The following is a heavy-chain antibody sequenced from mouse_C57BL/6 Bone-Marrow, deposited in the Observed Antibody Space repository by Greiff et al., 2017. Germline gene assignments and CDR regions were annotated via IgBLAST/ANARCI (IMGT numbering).Heavy chain of an antibody. D-gene: IGHD1-1*01. CDR1: GFTFSSYG. J-gene: IGHJ1*03. CDR3: ARHEDGSSYNWYFDV. V-gene: IGHV5-6*02. Sequence: DVKLVESGGDLVKPGGSLKLSCAASGFTFSSYGMSWVRQTPDKRLAWVATISSGGSYTYYPDSVKGRFTISRDNAKNTLYLQMSSLKSEDTAMYYCARHEDGSSYNWYFDVWGTGTTVTVSS. CDR2: ISSGGSYT.